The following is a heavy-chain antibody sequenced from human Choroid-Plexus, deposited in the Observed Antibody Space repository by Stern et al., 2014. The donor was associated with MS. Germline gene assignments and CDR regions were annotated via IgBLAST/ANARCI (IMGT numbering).Heavy chain of an antibody. CDR3: AKDRQYLTYFFDH. Sequence: QVQLGQSGGGVVQPGRPLRLSCVASGFTFGSCAMHWVRQAPGKGLEWVAGVSYDGSNKYYADSVKGRFTISRDNSQNTHYMQMSSLRPEDTAVYYCAKDRQYLTYFFDHWGQGSLVTVSS. D-gene: IGHD2/OR15-2a*01. J-gene: IGHJ5*02. CDR1: GFTFGSCA. CDR2: VSYDGSNK. V-gene: IGHV3-30*04.